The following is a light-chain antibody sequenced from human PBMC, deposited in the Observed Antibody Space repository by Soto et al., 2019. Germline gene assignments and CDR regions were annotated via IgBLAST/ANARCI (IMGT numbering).Light chain of an antibody. CDR2: SNN. Sequence: QSVLTQPPSASGTPGQRVTISCSGSSSNIGSNTVNWYQQLPGTAAQLLIYSNNQRPSWVPDRFSGSKSGTSASLAISGLQSEDEADYYCAAWDDSLNGVVFGGGTKLTVL. CDR1: SSNIGSNT. V-gene: IGLV1-44*01. J-gene: IGLJ2*01. CDR3: AAWDDSLNGVV.